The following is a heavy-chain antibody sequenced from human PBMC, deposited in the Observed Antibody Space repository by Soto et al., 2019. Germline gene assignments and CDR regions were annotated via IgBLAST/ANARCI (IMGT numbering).Heavy chain of an antibody. V-gene: IGHV4-34*01. CDR1: GGSFSGYY. J-gene: IGHJ4*02. Sequence: ETLSLTCAVYGGSFSGYYWSWIRQPPGKGLEWIGEINHSGSTNYNPSLKSRVTISVDTSKNQFSLKLSSVTAADTAVYYCARGPKNYYGSGSYYNPFDYWGQGTLVTVSS. D-gene: IGHD3-10*01. CDR2: INHSGST. CDR3: ARGPKNYYGSGSYYNPFDY.